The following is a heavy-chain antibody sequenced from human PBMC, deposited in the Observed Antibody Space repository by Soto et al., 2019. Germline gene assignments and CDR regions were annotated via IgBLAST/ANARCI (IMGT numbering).Heavy chain of an antibody. D-gene: IGHD3-16*02. CDR2: ISWNSGSI. V-gene: IGHV3-9*01. Sequence: GGSLRLSCAASGFTFDDYAMHWVRQAPGKGLEWVSGISWNSGSIGYADSVKGRFTIHRENAKNSLYLQMNSLRAEDTALYYCAKGKYIMITFGGVIPEGVDAFDIWGQGTMVTVSS. J-gene: IGHJ3*02. CDR1: GFTFDDYA. CDR3: AKGKYIMITFGGVIPEGVDAFDI.